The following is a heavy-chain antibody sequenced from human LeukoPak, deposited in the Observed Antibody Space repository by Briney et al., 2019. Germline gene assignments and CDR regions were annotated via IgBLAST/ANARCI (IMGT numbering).Heavy chain of an antibody. CDR2: IYYSGST. Sequence: SETLSLTCTVSGGSMSSNFWSWIRQPPGKGLEWIGYIYYSGSTNYNPSLKSRVTISVDTSENQFSLKLISVTVADTAVYYCARAEMKRRALVGPQVGGMDVWGQGTTVTVSS. V-gene: IGHV4-59*01. J-gene: IGHJ6*02. CDR3: ARAEMKRRALVGPQVGGMDV. CDR1: GGSMSSNF. D-gene: IGHD3-9*01.